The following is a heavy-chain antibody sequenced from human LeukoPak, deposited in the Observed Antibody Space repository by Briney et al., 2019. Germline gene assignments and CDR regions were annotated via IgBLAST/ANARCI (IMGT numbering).Heavy chain of an antibody. J-gene: IGHJ6*03. D-gene: IGHD2-2*01. V-gene: IGHV1-2*06. CDR2: INPNSGGT. Sequence: ASVKVSCKASGYTFTSYYMHWVRQAPGQGLEWMGRINPNSGGTNYAQKFQGRVTMTRDTSISTAYMELSRLRSDDTAVYYCARDQGYCSSTSCYRYYYYMDVWGKGTTVTVSS. CDR1: GYTFTSYY. CDR3: ARDQGYCSSTSCYRYYYYMDV.